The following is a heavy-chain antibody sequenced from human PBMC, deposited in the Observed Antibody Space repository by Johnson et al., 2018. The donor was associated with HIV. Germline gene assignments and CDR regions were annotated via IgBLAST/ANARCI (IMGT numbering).Heavy chain of an antibody. Sequence: VQLVESGGGLVQPGRSLRLSCAASGFTFEDYALHWVRQAPGKGLEWVSGITWNSGRIAYADSVKGRFTISRYNAKNSLYLQMNSLRAEDTALYYCAKVVGSYYYDSSGEAFDIWGQGTMVTVSS. D-gene: IGHD3-22*01. J-gene: IGHJ3*02. CDR1: GFTFEDYA. CDR2: ITWNSGRI. CDR3: AKVVGSYYYDSSGEAFDI. V-gene: IGHV3-9*01.